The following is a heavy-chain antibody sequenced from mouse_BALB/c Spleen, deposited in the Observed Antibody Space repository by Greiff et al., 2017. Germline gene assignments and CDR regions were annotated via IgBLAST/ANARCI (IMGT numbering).Heavy chain of an antibody. CDR3: ARRLSGGWFAY. CDR2: INPSTGYT. J-gene: IGHJ3*01. V-gene: IGHV1-7*01. Sequence: VKLQESGAELAKPGASVKMSCKASGYTFTSYWMHWVKQRPGQGLEWIGYINPSTGYTEYNQKFKDKATLTADKSSSTAYMQLSSLTSEDSAVYYCARRLSGGWFAYWGQGTLVTVSA. CDR1: GYTFTSYW. D-gene: IGHD6-1*01.